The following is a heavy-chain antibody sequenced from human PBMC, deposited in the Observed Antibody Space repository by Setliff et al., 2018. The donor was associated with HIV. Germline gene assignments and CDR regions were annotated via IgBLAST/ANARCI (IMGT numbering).Heavy chain of an antibody. V-gene: IGHV4-59*01. J-gene: IGHJ3*02. CDR3: ARAEMATIVAFDI. CDR1: DGSFSSDY. D-gene: IGHD5-12*01. CDR2: IYYSGST. Sequence: SETLSLTCTVSDGSFSSDYWTWIRQTPVKGLEWIGYIYYSGSTKYNPSLTSRVTISVDTSKNHLSLKLTSVTAADTAVYYCARAEMATIVAFDIWGQGTMVTVSS.